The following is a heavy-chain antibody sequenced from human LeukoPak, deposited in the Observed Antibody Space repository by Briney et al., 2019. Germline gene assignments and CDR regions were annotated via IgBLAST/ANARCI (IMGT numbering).Heavy chain of an antibody. D-gene: IGHD6-6*01. CDR2: IIPIFGTA. CDR1: GYTFTGYY. CDR3: ARDRYSSSHRGVEYFQH. Sequence: SVKVSCKASGYTFTGYYMHWVRQAPGQGLEWMGGIIPIFGTANYAQKFQGRVTITADKSTSTAYMELSSLRSEDTAVYYCARDRYSSSHRGVEYFQHWGQGTLVTVSS. J-gene: IGHJ1*01. V-gene: IGHV1-69*06.